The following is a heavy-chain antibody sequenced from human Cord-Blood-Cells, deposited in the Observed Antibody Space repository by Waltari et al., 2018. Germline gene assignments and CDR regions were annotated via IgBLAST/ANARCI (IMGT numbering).Heavy chain of an antibody. CDR2: VRGSGWGT. D-gene: IGHD1-26*01. J-gene: IGHJ3*02. Sequence: EVQLVESGGGLVQPGGSLRLPSPASGFTFSSYAMSWVRQAPGKGLEWVSAVRGSGWGTFYADSVKGRFTISRDKSKNTLYLQMNSLRAEDTAVYYCAKLGGVGATFLDAFDIWGQGTMVTVSS. V-gene: IGHV3-23*04. CDR1: GFTFSSYA. CDR3: AKLGGVGATFLDAFDI.